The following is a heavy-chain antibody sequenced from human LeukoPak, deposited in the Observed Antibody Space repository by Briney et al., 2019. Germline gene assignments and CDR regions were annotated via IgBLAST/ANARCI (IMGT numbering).Heavy chain of an antibody. CDR3: ARLYLPATRFDY. V-gene: IGHV4-59*08. D-gene: IGHD5-24*01. Sequence: PSETLSLTCTVSGGSISSYYWSWIRQPPGRGLEWIGYIYYSGSINYNPSLKSRVTISVDTSKNQFSLKLTSVTAADTAVYYCARLYLPATRFDYWGQGILVTVSS. CDR1: GGSISSYY. J-gene: IGHJ4*02. CDR2: IYYSGSI.